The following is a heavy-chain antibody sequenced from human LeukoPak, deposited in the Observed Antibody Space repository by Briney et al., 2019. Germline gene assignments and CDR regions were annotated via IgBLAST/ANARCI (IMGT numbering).Heavy chain of an antibody. CDR1: GFTFSSYA. Sequence: GGSLRLSCAASGFTFSSYAMHWVRQAPGKGLEWVAVISYDGSNKYYADSVKRRFTISRDNSKNTLYLQMNSLRAEDTAVYYCAREYYDSFSDAFDIWGQGTMVTVSS. CDR3: AREYYDSFSDAFDI. CDR2: ISYDGSNK. V-gene: IGHV3-30*04. J-gene: IGHJ3*02. D-gene: IGHD3-22*01.